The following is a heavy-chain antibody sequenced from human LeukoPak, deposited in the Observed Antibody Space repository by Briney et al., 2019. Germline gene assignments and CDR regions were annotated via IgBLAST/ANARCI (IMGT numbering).Heavy chain of an antibody. CDR2: IYYSGST. Sequence: SETLSLTCTVSAGSISSSSSYWGWIRQPPGRGLEWIGSIYYSGSTYYNPSLKSRVTISVDTSKNQFSLKLSSVTAADTAVYYCASSRNSGWYVVDYWGQGTLVTVSS. CDR1: AGSISSSSSY. V-gene: IGHV4-39*01. D-gene: IGHD6-19*01. CDR3: ASSRNSGWYVVDY. J-gene: IGHJ4*02.